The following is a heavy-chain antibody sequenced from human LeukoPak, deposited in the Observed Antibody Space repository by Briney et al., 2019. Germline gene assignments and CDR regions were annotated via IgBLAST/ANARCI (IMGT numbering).Heavy chain of an antibody. CDR2: FYYSGST. CDR1: GGSMSSSSYY. D-gene: IGHD4-23*01. Sequence: PSETLSLTCTVSGGSMSSSSYYWGWVRQPPGKGLEWIGSFYYSGSTYYNPSLKSRVTISVDTSKNQFSLKLSSVTAADTAVYYCARDGTYGGAFDIWGQGTMVTVSS. CDR3: ARDGTYGGAFDI. V-gene: IGHV4-39*07. J-gene: IGHJ3*02.